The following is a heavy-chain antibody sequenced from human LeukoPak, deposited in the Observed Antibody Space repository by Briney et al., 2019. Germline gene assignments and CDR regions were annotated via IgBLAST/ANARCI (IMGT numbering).Heavy chain of an antibody. V-gene: IGHV4-30-4*01. Sequence: PSQTLSLTCTVSGGSISSGDYYWSWIRQPPGRGLEWIGYIYYSGSTYYNPSFKSRVTISVDTSKNQFSLKLSSVTAADTAVYYCARGPIFGVVIGFDYWGQGTLVTVSS. CDR3: ARGPIFGVVIGFDY. D-gene: IGHD3-3*01. J-gene: IGHJ4*02. CDR2: IYYSGST. CDR1: GGSISSGDYY.